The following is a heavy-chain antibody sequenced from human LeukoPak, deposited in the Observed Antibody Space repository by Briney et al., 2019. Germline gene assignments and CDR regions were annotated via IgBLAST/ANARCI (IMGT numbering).Heavy chain of an antibody. CDR2: SYDSGST. CDR1: GGSISSNNYF. D-gene: IGHD3-3*01. J-gene: IGHJ4*02. Sequence: SETLSLTCTVSGGSISSNNYFWGWIRQPPGKGLEWIGSSYDSGSTYYNPSLKSRVTISVDTSKNQFSLKLTAVTAADTAMYYCQSRFLEWLLDYWGQGTLVTVAS. V-gene: IGHV4-39*01. CDR3: QSRFLEWLLDY.